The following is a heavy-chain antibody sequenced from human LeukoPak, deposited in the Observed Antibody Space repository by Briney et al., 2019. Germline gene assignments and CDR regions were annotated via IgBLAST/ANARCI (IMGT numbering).Heavy chain of an antibody. D-gene: IGHD1-14*01. Sequence: ASVKVSCKASGYTFTGYYMHWVRQAPGQGLEWMGRINPNSGGTNYAQKFQGWVTMTRDTSISTAYMELSRLRSDDTAVYYCARSPTYEPYYFDYWGQGTLVTVSS. V-gene: IGHV1-2*04. CDR2: INPNSGGT. CDR3: ARSPTYEPYYFDY. CDR1: GYTFTGYY. J-gene: IGHJ4*02.